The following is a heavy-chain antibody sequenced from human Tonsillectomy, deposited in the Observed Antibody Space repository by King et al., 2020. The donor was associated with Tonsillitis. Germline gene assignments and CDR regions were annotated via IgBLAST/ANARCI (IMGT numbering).Heavy chain of an antibody. CDR2: IYYSGST. J-gene: IGHJ4*02. D-gene: IGHD2-2*02. V-gene: IGHV4-39*01. CDR1: GGSITSSSYY. Sequence: QLQESGPGLVKPSETLSLTCTVSGGSITSSSYYCGWIRQPPGKGLEWIGSIYYSGSTYYNPSLKSRVTISVDTSKNQFSLKLSSVTAADTAVYYCVRTRSYPDHDYWGQGTLVTVSS. CDR3: VRTRSYPDHDY.